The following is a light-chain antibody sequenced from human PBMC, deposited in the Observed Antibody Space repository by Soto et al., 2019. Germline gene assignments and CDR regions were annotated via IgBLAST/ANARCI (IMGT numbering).Light chain of an antibody. V-gene: IGKV1-8*01. CDR3: QQYHTYPRT. Sequence: AIRMTQSPSSFSASTGDRVSITCRATQDIGTYLAWYQQIPGKAPKLLIYDASTLQTGVPSRFSGSGSGTEFTLSISSLQPDDFATYYCQQYHTYPRTFGQGTKVDIK. CDR2: DAS. J-gene: IGKJ1*01. CDR1: QDIGTY.